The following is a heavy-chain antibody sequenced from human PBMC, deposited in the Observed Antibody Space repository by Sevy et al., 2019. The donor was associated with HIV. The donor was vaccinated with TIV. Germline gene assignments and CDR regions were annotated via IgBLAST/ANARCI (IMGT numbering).Heavy chain of an antibody. J-gene: IGHJ4*02. Sequence: GGSLRLSCAASGFTFSSYAMHWVRQAPGKGLEWVAVISYDGSNKYYADSVKGRFTISIDNSKNTLYLQMNSLRAEDTAVYYCARDPNPRSWYYFDYWGQGTLVTVSS. CDR1: GFTFSSYA. D-gene: IGHD2-15*01. V-gene: IGHV3-30-3*01. CDR3: ARDPNPRSWYYFDY. CDR2: ISYDGSNK.